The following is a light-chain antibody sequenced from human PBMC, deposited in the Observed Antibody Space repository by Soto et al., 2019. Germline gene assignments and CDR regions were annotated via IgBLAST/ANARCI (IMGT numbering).Light chain of an antibody. Sequence: DIKITQPPSTLSDSVGDRVTITGRASRSISSWLAWYQQKPGKAPKLLIYKASSLESGVPSRFSGSGSGTEFTLTISSLQPDDFATYYCQQYNSYSPTFGQGTKLEIK. J-gene: IGKJ2*01. V-gene: IGKV1-5*03. CDR3: QQYNSYSPT. CDR1: RSISSW. CDR2: KAS.